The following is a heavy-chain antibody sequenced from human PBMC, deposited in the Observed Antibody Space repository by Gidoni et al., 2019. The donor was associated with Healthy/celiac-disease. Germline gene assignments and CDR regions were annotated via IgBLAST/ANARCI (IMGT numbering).Heavy chain of an antibody. CDR2: ISGSGVST. V-gene: IGHV3-23*01. Sequence: EVQLLESGGGLVQPGGARRLHGAASGLTFSSYDMSWVREAPGKGLGWVSAISGSGVSTFYADSGNGRFTISIDNAKNTLYLQMNSLRAEDTAVYYCSKDRDTAMVVPHFDYWGQGTLVTVSS. J-gene: IGHJ4*02. CDR1: GLTFSSYD. D-gene: IGHD5-18*01. CDR3: SKDRDTAMVVPHFDY.